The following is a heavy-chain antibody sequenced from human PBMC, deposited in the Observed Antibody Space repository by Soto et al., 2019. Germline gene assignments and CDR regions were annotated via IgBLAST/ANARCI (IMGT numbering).Heavy chain of an antibody. D-gene: IGHD3-16*01. CDR2: IIPILGMA. J-gene: IGHJ4*02. CDR3: ARDDLHYYFDY. Sequence: QVQLVQSGAEVKKPGSSVKVSCKASGDTFSSYTITWVRQAPGQGLEWMGRIIPILGMANYAQKFQCRVTITADKSTRTAYMELISMISEDTASYYFARDDLHYYFDYWGQGTLVTVSS. V-gene: IGHV1-69*02. CDR1: GDTFSSYT.